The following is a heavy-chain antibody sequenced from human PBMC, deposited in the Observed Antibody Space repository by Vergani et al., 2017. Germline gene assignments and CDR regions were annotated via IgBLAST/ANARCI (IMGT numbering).Heavy chain of an antibody. Sequence: QVQLVESGGGVVQPGGSLRLSCAASGFTFSNYGMHWVRQAPGKGLEWVAFIRYDGSNTYYADSVKGRFTISRDDSKNTLYLQMNSLRTEDTAVYYCAKRYVNTVAATFSGLLFDSRGQETLVTVSS. V-gene: IGHV3-30*02. CDR1: GFTFSNYG. D-gene: IGHD5-12*01. CDR2: IRYDGSNT. CDR3: AKRYVNTVAATFSGLLFDS. J-gene: IGHJ4*02.